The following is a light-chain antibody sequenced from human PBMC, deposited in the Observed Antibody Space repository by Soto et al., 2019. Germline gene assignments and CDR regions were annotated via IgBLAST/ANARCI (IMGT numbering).Light chain of an antibody. CDR1: QSVSSSY. V-gene: IGKV3-20*01. Sequence: EIVLTQSPGTLSLSPGERATLSCRASQSVSSSYLAWYQQKPGQAPRLLIYGASSRATGIPDRFSGSGAGTDVTLTISRLEPEDFAVYYCHQYGRSPWTFGQGTKVDIK. J-gene: IGKJ1*01. CDR3: HQYGRSPWT. CDR2: GAS.